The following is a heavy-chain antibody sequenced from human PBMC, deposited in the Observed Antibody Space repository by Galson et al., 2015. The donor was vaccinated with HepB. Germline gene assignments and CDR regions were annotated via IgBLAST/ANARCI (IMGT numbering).Heavy chain of an antibody. CDR1: GFTFDDYA. CDR2: ISWNGGSI. V-gene: IGHV3-9*01. J-gene: IGHJ3*02. D-gene: IGHD3-10*01. Sequence: SLRLSCAASGFTFDDYAIHWVRQAPGEGLEWVSGISWNGGSIGYADSVKGRFTISRDNAKNSLYLQINSLRAEDTALYYCARGRYGSGRNELEGNFDIWGQGTMVTDSS. CDR3: ARGRYGSGRNELEGNFDI.